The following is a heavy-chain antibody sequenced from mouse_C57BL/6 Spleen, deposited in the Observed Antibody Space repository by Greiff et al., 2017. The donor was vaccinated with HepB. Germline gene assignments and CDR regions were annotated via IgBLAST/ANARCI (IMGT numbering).Heavy chain of an antibody. CDR1: VYAFRSYW. CDR2: IYPGDGDT. Sequence: VQLQQSGAELVKPGASVKISCKASVYAFRSYWMNWVKQRPGKGLEWIGQIYPGDGDTNYNGKFKGKATLTADKSSSTAYMQLSSLTSEDSAVYLCSRDYGSSFLYYSDYWGQGTTLTVSS. D-gene: IGHD1-1*01. V-gene: IGHV1-80*01. J-gene: IGHJ2*01. CDR3: SRDYGSSFLYYSDY.